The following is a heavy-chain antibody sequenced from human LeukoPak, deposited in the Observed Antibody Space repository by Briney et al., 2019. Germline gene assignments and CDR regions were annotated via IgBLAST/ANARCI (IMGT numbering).Heavy chain of an antibody. J-gene: IGHJ1*01. CDR3: ARDDYGSKTKRTEH. D-gene: IGHD4-23*01. CDR1: GGTSSSYA. Sequence: SVKVSCKASGGTSSSYAISCVRQAPGQGLEWMGRIIPILGIPNYAQKFQGRVTITADKSSTTAYMELSSLRSEDTAVYYCARDDYGSKTKRTEHWGQGTLVTVSS. V-gene: IGHV1-69*04. CDR2: IIPILGIP.